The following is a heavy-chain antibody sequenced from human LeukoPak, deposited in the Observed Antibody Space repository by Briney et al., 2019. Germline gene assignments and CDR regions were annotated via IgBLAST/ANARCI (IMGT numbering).Heavy chain of an antibody. Sequence: GGSLRLSCAASGFTFAKYAITWIRQAPGEGLEWVSYISSSGDSIYYVDSVKGRFTISRDNAGNSLYLQMNSLRAEDTAVYYCATDDYDSRGPDYWGQGTLVTVSS. CDR1: GFTFAKYA. D-gene: IGHD3-22*01. CDR2: ISSSGDSI. CDR3: ATDDYDSRGPDY. J-gene: IGHJ4*02. V-gene: IGHV3-48*01.